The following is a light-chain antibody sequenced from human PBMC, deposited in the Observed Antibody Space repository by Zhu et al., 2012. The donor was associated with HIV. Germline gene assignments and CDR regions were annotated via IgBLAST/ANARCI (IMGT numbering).Light chain of an antibody. CDR3: QQYTNWPDT. J-gene: IGKJ2*01. Sequence: EILMTQSPATLSVSPGTSATLSCRASQSVSSNLAWYQQKRGQPPRLLIYDASTRAPGIPARFSGGGSGTEYTLTIDGLQSDDFAVYYCQQYTNWPDTFGQGTKVEIK. V-gene: IGKV3-15*01. CDR2: DAS. CDR1: QSVSSN.